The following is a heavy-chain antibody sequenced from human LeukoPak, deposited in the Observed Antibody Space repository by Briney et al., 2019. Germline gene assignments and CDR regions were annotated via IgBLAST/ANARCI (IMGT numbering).Heavy chain of an antibody. CDR2: ISSSSSYI. Sequence: PGGSLRLSCAASGFTFSSYSMNWVRQAPGKGLEWVSSISSSSSYIYYADSVKGRFTISRDNAKNSLYLQMNSLRAEDTAVYYCARKELEYSSSSWIGYWGQGTLVAVSS. CDR1: GFTFSSYS. D-gene: IGHD6-6*01. V-gene: IGHV3-21*01. J-gene: IGHJ4*02. CDR3: ARKELEYSSSSWIGY.